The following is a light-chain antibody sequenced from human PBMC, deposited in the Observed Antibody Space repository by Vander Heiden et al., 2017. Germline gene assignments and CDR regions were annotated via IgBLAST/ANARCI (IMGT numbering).Light chain of an antibody. Sequence: IQMTRSPSSLSASVGDRVTITCQASQDISNYLNWYQQKPGKAPKLLIYDASKLETGVPSRFSGSGSGTDFTFTISSLQPEDIATYYCQQYDNLPLTFGGGTKVEIK. J-gene: IGKJ4*01. V-gene: IGKV1-33*01. CDR1: QDISNY. CDR2: DAS. CDR3: QQYDNLPLT.